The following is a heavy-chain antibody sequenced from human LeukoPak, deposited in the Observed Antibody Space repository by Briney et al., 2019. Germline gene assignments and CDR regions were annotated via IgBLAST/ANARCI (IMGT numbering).Heavy chain of an antibody. Sequence: SSETLSLTCTVSGGSISSSSYYWSWIRQPAGKGLEWIGRIYTSGSTNYNPSLKSRVTISVDTSKNQFSLKLSSVTAADTAVYYCARQEGYYYYMDVWGKGTTVTVSS. V-gene: IGHV4-61*02. CDR3: ARQEGYYYYMDV. CDR1: GGSISSSSYY. J-gene: IGHJ6*03. CDR2: IYTSGST.